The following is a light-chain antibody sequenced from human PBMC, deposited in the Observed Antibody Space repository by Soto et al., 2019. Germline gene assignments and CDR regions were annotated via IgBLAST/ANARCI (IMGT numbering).Light chain of an antibody. CDR3: QQRSNWLT. CDR2: DAS. J-gene: IGKJ4*01. Sequence: EIVLTQSRATLSLSPGERATLSCRASQSVSSYLAWYQQKPGQAPRLLFYDASNRATGIPARFSGSGSGTDFTLTISSLEPEDFAVYYCQQRSNWLTFGGGTKVEIK. CDR1: QSVSSY. V-gene: IGKV3-11*01.